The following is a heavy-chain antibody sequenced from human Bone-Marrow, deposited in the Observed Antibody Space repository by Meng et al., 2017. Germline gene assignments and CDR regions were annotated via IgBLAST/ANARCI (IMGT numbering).Heavy chain of an antibody. D-gene: IGHD3-22*01. V-gene: IGHV3-30*07. CDR2: ISYDGSNK. CDR1: GFTFSSYA. Sequence: GESLKISCAASGFTFSSYAMHWVRQAPGKGLEWVAVISYDGSNKYYADSVKGRFTISRDNAKNSLYLQMNSLRAEDTALYYCAREDYYDSSGYSYLDYWGQGTLVTVSS. CDR3: AREDYYDSSGYSYLDY. J-gene: IGHJ4*02.